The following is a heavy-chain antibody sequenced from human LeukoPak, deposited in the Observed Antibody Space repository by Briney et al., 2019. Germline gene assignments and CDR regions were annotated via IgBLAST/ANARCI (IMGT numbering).Heavy chain of an antibody. CDR2: ISGYNGNT. D-gene: IGHD5-12*01. CDR1: GYTFSSYG. Sequence: ASAKVSCKASGYTFSSYGIAWVRQARGQGLEWMGWISGYNGNTNYAQKLQGRVSMTTDTSTTTAYMELRSLTSDDTALYYCARSSLGTITAGPFDYWGQGTLVTVSS. J-gene: IGHJ4*02. V-gene: IGHV1-18*01. CDR3: ARSSLGTITAGPFDY.